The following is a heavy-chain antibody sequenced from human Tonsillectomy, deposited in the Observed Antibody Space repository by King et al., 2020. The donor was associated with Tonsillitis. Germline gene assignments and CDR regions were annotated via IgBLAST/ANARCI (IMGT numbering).Heavy chain of an antibody. D-gene: IGHD2-8*01. Sequence: VQLVESGGGVVQPGRSLRLSCAASGFTFNNYAMHWVRQAPGKGLEWVAIISYDGSNKYYADSVKGRFTISRDNSKNTLYLQMNSLRAEDTAVYYCANSELGYCTNRSCQQNVGMDVWGQGTTVTVSS. J-gene: IGHJ6*02. CDR3: ANSELGYCTNRSCQQNVGMDV. CDR2: ISYDGSNK. CDR1: GFTFNNYA. V-gene: IGHV3-30-3*01.